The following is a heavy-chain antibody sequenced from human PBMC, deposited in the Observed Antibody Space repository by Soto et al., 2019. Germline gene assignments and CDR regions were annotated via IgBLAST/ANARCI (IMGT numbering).Heavy chain of an antibody. V-gene: IGHV3-7*01. D-gene: IGHD2-15*01. J-gene: IGHJ4*02. CDR3: ARDPVCSGGSCYDY. CDR1: GFTFSRYW. CDR2: IKQDGSEI. Sequence: VQLVESGGGLVQPGGSLRLSCAASGFTFSRYWMTWVRQAPGKGLEWVANIKQDGSEIYYVDSVKGRFTISRDNAENSLYLQMNSLRAEDTAVYYCARDPVCSGGSCYDYWGQGTLVTVSS.